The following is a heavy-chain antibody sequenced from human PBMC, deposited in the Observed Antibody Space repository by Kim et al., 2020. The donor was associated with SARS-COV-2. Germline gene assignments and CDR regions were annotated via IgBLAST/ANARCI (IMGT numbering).Heavy chain of an antibody. Sequence: DDVKGRFNISRDNYKKPLYMQMNSLRAEDTAVYYCAKVFTMVRGLYGMDVWGQGTTVTVSS. CDR3: AKVFTMVRGLYGMDV. V-gene: IGHV3-33*06. J-gene: IGHJ6*02. D-gene: IGHD3-10*01.